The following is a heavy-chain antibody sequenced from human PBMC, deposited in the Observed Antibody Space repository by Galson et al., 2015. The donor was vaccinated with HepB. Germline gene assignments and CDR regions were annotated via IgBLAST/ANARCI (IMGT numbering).Heavy chain of an antibody. Sequence: QSGAEVKKPGESLKISCKGSGYSFTSYWIGWVRQMPGKGLEWMGIIYPGDSDTRYSPSFQGQVTISADKSISTAYLQWSSLKALDTAMYYCARRAYSSSWFTKPFDYWGQGTLVTGSS. CDR1: GYSFTSYW. CDR2: IYPGDSDT. J-gene: IGHJ4*02. CDR3: ARRAYSSSWFTKPFDY. V-gene: IGHV5-51*01. D-gene: IGHD6-13*01.